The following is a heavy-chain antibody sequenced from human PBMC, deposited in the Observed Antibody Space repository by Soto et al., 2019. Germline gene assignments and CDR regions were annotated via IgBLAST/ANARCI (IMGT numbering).Heavy chain of an antibody. D-gene: IGHD5-18*01. Sequence: NPSETLSLTCAVSGYSISSSNWWGWIRQPPGKGLEWIGYIYYSGSTYYNPSLKSRVTMSVDTSKNQFSLELSSLRSEDTAVYYCARSPGYSYGDYWGQGTLVTVSS. V-gene: IGHV4-28*01. CDR3: ARSPGYSYGDY. CDR2: IYYSGST. J-gene: IGHJ4*02. CDR1: GYSISSSNW.